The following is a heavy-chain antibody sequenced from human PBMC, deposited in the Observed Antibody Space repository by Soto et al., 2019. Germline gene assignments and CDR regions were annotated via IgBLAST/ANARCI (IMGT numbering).Heavy chain of an antibody. CDR1: GFTFSSSS. Sequence: EVQLVESGGGLVQPGGSLRLSCAASGFTFSSSSMHWVRQAPGKGLVWVSHISTDGSTTSYANSVRGRFTISRDNAENTLYLQMNSLRAEDTAVYNCVSGYCSGATCFYCGQGTLVTVSS. CDR2: ISTDGSTT. D-gene: IGHD2-15*01. CDR3: VSGYCSGATCFY. J-gene: IGHJ4*02. V-gene: IGHV3-74*01.